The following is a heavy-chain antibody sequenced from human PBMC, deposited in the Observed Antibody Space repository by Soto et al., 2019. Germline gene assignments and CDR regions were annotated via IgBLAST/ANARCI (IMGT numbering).Heavy chain of an antibody. CDR2: IGGRGNSA. D-gene: IGHD5-12*01. Sequence: GALRVSCPASVFIVTNYAMNWVRQAPGKGLEWVSVIGGRGNSAYYADSVQGRFTISRDNSKNTLSLQMSSLTADDTAIYYCVREGRGSFDFWGRGTMVTVSS. J-gene: IGHJ3*01. CDR1: VFIVTNYA. CDR3: VREGRGSFDF. V-gene: IGHV3-23*01.